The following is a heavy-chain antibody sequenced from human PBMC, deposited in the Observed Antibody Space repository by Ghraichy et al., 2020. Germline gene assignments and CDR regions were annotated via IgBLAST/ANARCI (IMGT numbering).Heavy chain of an antibody. CDR1: GFTFSSYS. Sequence: LSLTCAASGFTFSSYSMNWVRQAPGKGLEWVSFISSSSSYIYYADSVKGRFTISRDNAKNSLYLQMNSLRAEDTAVYYCTTVFLGDYAYYFDCWGQGTLVTVSS. J-gene: IGHJ4*02. D-gene: IGHD4-17*01. CDR3: TTVFLGDYAYYFDC. V-gene: IGHV3-21*03. CDR2: ISSSSSYI.